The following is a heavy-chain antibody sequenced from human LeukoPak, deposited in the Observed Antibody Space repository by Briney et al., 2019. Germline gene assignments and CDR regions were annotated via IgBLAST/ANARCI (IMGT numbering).Heavy chain of an antibody. Sequence: SETLSLTCAVSGGSISSGGYSWSWIRQPPGKGLEWIGYIYHSGSTYYNPSLKSRVTISVDRSKNQFSLKLSSVTAADTAVYYCARGYSNSDYWGQGTLVTVSS. CDR3: ARGYSNSDY. D-gene: IGHD4-11*01. CDR1: GGSISSGGYS. J-gene: IGHJ4*02. V-gene: IGHV4-30-2*01. CDR2: IYHSGST.